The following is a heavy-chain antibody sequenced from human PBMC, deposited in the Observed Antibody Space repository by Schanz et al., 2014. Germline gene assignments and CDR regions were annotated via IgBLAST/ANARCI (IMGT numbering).Heavy chain of an antibody. Sequence: EVQLVESGGGLVKPGGSLRLSCATSGFTLNNAWMNWVRQAPGKGLQWVARIKSKTDGGTRDYAAPVKGRFTISTDDSKNTVYLQINGPQTEDTAVYYCTADLWFGAVWGVWWGQGTLVTVSS. CDR1: GFTLNNAW. J-gene: IGHJ4*02. V-gene: IGHV3-15*01. CDR2: IKSKTDGGTR. D-gene: IGHD3-10*01. CDR3: TADLWFGAVWGVW.